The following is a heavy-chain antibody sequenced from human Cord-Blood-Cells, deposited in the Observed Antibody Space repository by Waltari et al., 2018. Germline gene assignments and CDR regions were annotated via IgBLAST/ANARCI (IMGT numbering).Heavy chain of an antibody. CDR1: GYTFTGYY. J-gene: IGHJ4*02. V-gene: IGHV1-2*02. CDR3: ASRITGLFDY. CDR2: VNPNSGGT. Sequence: QVQLVQSGAEVKKPGASVKVSCKASGYTFTGYYLHWVRQAPGQGLEWMGWVNPNSGGTNYAQKCQGRVTMTRDTSISTAYMELSRLRSDDTAVDYCASRITGLFDYWGQGTLVTVSS. D-gene: IGHD1-20*01.